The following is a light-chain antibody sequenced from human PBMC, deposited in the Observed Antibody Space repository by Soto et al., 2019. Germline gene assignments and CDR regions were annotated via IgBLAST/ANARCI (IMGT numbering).Light chain of an antibody. V-gene: IGLV2-14*03. CDR1: SSDVGAYDY. J-gene: IGLJ2*01. CDR3: GSATRSKSVV. CDR2: DVN. Sequence: QSALTQPASVSGSPGQSIAISCTGTSSDVGAYDYVSWYQQHPGKAPKVMVFDVNHRPSGVSNRFSGSKSGNTASLTITGLQAEDEADYYCGSATRSKSVVFGGGTKVTVL.